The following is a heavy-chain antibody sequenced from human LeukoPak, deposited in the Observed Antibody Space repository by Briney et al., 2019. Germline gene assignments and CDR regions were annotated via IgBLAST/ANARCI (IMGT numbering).Heavy chain of an antibody. CDR2: INHSGST. D-gene: IGHD3-3*01. Sequence: PSETLSLTCAVYGGSFSGYYWSWIPQPPGKGLEWIGEINHSGSTNYNPSLNSRVTIPVDTSKNQFSLKLSSVTAADTAVYYCARGTIVVVPAATYYDFWSGYSWFDPWGQGTLVTVSS. J-gene: IGHJ5*02. CDR1: GGSFSGYY. V-gene: IGHV4-34*01. CDR3: ARGTIVVVPAATYYDFWSGYSWFDP.